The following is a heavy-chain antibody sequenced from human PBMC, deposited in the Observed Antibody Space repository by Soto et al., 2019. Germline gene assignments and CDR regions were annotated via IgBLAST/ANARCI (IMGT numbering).Heavy chain of an antibody. CDR3: ARARRDGDYVFSYYMDV. D-gene: IGHD4-17*01. Sequence: QVQLQESGPGLVKPSETLSLTCTVSGGSISSYYWSWIRQPPGKGLEWIGYIYYSGSTNYNPSLKSRVTISVDTSKNQCSLKLSSVTAADTAVYYCARARRDGDYVFSYYMDVWGKGTTVTVSS. J-gene: IGHJ6*03. V-gene: IGHV4-59*01. CDR2: IYYSGST. CDR1: GGSISSYY.